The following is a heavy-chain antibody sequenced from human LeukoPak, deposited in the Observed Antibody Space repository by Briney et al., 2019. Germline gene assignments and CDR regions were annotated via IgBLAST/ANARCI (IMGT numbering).Heavy chain of an antibody. Sequence: SETLSLTCAVSGGSISSNSYYWGWIRQPPGKGLEWIGSIYYSGSTYYNPSLKSRVTISVDTSKNQFSLKLSSVTAADTAVYYCARDHGYANWFDPWGQGTLVTVSS. V-gene: IGHV4-39*02. D-gene: IGHD5-18*01. CDR3: ARDHGYANWFDP. CDR1: GGSISSNSYY. CDR2: IYYSGST. J-gene: IGHJ5*02.